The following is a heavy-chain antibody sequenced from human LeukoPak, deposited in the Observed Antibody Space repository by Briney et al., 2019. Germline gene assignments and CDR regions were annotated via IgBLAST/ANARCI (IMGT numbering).Heavy chain of an antibody. V-gene: IGHV4-59*02. CDR1: GGSVSSYY. CDR2: IYYSGST. J-gene: IGHJ4*02. CDR3: ARSYYDYVWGSYSFFDY. Sequence: PSETLSLTCSVSGGSVSSYYWSWIRQSPGKGLEWIGYIYYSGSTNYNPSLKSRVTISVDTSKNQFSLKLSSVTAADTAVYYCARSYYDYVWGSYSFFDYWGQGNLVTVSS. D-gene: IGHD3-16*02.